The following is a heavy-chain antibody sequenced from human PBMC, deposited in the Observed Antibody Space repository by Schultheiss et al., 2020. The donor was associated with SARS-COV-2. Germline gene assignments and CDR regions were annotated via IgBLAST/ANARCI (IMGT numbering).Heavy chain of an antibody. D-gene: IGHD1-14*01. J-gene: IGHJ4*02. V-gene: IGHV3-74*01. CDR3: ARGRTKLGAFDY. CDR2: INSDGSST. CDR1: GFTFSSYW. Sequence: GGSLRLSCAASGFTFSSYWMHWVRQAPGKGLVWVSRINSDGSSTSYADSVKGRFTISRENAKNSLYLQMNSLRAGDTAVYYCARGRTKLGAFDYWGQGTLVTVSS.